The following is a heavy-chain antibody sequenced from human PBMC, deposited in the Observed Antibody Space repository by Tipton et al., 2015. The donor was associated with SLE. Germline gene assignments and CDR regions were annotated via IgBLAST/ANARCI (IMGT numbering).Heavy chain of an antibody. CDR1: GFRIPYVW. D-gene: IGHD4-17*01. Sequence: SLRLSCAASGFRIPYVWMSWVRQAPGKGLEWVGRIKSQADGGTVDYSTRVKGRFTISRDDSHSTVYLQMKSLDTEDTGFYYCATDPIKEVITDYGDYFDAFLIWGQGTKVTVSS. CDR2: IKSQADGGTV. J-gene: IGHJ3*02. CDR3: ATDPIKEVITDYGDYFDAFLI. V-gene: IGHV3-15*01.